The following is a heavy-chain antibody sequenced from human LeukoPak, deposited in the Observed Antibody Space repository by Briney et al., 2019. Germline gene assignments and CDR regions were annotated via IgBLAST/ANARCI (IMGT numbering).Heavy chain of an antibody. V-gene: IGHV4-39*01. J-gene: IGHJ5*02. CDR2: IYYSGST. D-gene: IGHD1-26*01. CDR1: GGSISSSTYY. Sequence: SETLSLTCTVSGGSISSSTYYWGWIRQPPGKGLEWLGSIYYSGSTYYNPSLKSRVTISVDTSKNQFSLKLSSVTAADTAVYYCARGAPRGERLGWFDPWGRGTLVTVSS. CDR3: ARGAPRGERLGWFDP.